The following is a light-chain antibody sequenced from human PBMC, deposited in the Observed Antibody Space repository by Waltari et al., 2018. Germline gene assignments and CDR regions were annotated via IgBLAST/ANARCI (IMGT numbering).Light chain of an antibody. V-gene: IGKV1-39*01. Sequence: DIQMTPSPSSLSSSVGDSCTISCRASQSISTYLNCYQQKPGKAPSLLIYAVSSLHSGVPSRFSGSGSGTDFTLTITRLQPEDFATYYCQQTYSTRWTFGQGTKVEVK. CDR3: QQTYSTRWT. CDR1: QSISTY. CDR2: AVS. J-gene: IGKJ1*01.